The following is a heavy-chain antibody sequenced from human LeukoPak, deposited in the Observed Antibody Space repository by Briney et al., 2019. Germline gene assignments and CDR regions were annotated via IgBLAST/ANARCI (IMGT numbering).Heavy chain of an antibody. D-gene: IGHD3-22*01. J-gene: IGHJ4*02. V-gene: IGHV3-53*01. CDR1: GFTVSSNY. CDR2: IYSGGST. CDR3: AKRPNYYDSSGPSTEDY. Sequence: GGSLRLSCAASGFTVSSNYMSWVRQAPGKGLEWVSVIYSGGSTYYADSVKGRFTISRDNSKNTLYLQMNSLRAEDTAVYYCAKRPNYYDSSGPSTEDYWGQGTLVTVSS.